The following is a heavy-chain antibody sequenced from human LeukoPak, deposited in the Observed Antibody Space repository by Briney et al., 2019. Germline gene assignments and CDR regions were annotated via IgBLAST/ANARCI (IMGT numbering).Heavy chain of an antibody. D-gene: IGHD3-10*01. CDR3: ARAALWFGGDPGNFDY. V-gene: IGHV3-23*01. Sequence: PGGSLRLSCAASGFTFSSYAMSWVRQAPGKGLEWVSAISGSGGSTYYADSVKGRFTISRDNSKNTLYLQMNSLRAEDTAVYYCARAALWFGGDPGNFDYWGQGTLVTVSS. J-gene: IGHJ4*02. CDR2: ISGSGGST. CDR1: GFTFSSYA.